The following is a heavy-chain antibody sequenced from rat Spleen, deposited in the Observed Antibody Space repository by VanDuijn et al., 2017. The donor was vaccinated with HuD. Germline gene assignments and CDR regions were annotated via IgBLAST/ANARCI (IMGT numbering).Heavy chain of an antibody. D-gene: IGHD1-4*01. Sequence: QVQLKESGPGLVQPSQTLSLTCTVSGFSLTNNGVNWVRQPPGKGLEWMGGIWGDGSTNYNSALKYRLNISRDTSKSQVFLKMNSLQTEDTATYYCARELPGYNPFDYWGQGVMVTVSS. CDR3: ARELPGYNPFDY. J-gene: IGHJ2*01. CDR1: GFSLTNNG. V-gene: IGHV2-1*01. CDR2: IWGDGST.